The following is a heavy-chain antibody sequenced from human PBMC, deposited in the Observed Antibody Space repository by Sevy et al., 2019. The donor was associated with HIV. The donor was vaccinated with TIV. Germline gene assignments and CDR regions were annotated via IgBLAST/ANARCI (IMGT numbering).Heavy chain of an antibody. CDR2: IIPIFCTA. CDR3: ARLTAVAGTRVEDYYYYGMDV. J-gene: IGHJ6*02. Sequence: ASVKVSCKASGGTFSSYAISWVRQAPGQGLEWMGGIIPIFCTANYAQKFQGRVTITADESTSTAYMELSSLRSEDTAVYYCARLTAVAGTRVEDYYYYGMDVWGQGTTVTVSS. D-gene: IGHD6-19*01. CDR1: GGTFSSYA. V-gene: IGHV1-69*13.